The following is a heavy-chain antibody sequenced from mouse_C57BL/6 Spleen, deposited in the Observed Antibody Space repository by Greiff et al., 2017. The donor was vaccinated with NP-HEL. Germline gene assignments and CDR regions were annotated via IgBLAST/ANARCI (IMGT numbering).Heavy chain of an antibody. D-gene: IGHD1-1*01. CDR2: INPYNGDT. CDR3: ARGWDYYGSSYGY. V-gene: IGHV1-20*01. J-gene: IGHJ2*01. CDR1: GYSFTGYF. Sequence: VQLQQSGPELVKPGDSVKISCKASGYSFTGYFMNWVMQSHGKSLEWIGRINPYNGDTFYNQKFKGKATLTVDKSSSTAHMELRSLTSEDSAVYYCARGWDYYGSSYGYWGQGTTLTVSS.